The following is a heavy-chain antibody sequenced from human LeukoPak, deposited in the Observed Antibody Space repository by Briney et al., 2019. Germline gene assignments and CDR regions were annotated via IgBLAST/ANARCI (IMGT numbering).Heavy chain of an antibody. J-gene: IGHJ2*01. CDR2: IYYSGST. D-gene: IGHD6-19*01. CDR1: GGSISSYY. CDR3: ARPRHPPWYSSGWHNWYFDL. Sequence: TSETLSLTCTVSGGSISSYYWSWIRQPPGKGLERIGYIYYSGSTNYNPSLKSRVTISVDTSKNQFSLKLSSVTAADTAVYYCARPRHPPWYSSGWHNWYFDLWGRGTLVTVSS. V-gene: IGHV4-59*08.